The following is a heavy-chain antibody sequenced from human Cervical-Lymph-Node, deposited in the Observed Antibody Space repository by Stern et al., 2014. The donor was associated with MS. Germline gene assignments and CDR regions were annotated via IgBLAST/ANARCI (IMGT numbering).Heavy chain of an antibody. CDR1: GYTITSYY. D-gene: IGHD6-19*01. Sequence: VQLVESGAEVKKPGASVKVSCKASGYTITSYYIHWVRQAPGQGLEGMGRINPSGGSTSYAQKFQGRVTMTRDTSTSTVYMELSSLRSEDAAMYYCAREVAGHRLGMMDVWGQGTTVTVSS. CDR2: INPSGGST. J-gene: IGHJ6*02. V-gene: IGHV1-46*01. CDR3: AREVAGHRLGMMDV.